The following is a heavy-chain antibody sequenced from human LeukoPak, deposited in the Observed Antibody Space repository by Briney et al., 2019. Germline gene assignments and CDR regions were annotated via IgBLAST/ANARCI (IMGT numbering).Heavy chain of an antibody. CDR2: IYHSGST. CDR1: GYSIRSGYY. Sequence: SETLSLTCTVSGYSIRSGYYWGWIRQPPGQGLEWIGCIYHSGSTYYNPSLKSRVTISVDTSKNQFSLKLSSVTAADTAVYYCAREGAYMTTVTHFDYWGQGTLVTVSS. CDR3: AREGAYMTTVTHFDY. V-gene: IGHV4-38-2*02. D-gene: IGHD4-17*01. J-gene: IGHJ4*02.